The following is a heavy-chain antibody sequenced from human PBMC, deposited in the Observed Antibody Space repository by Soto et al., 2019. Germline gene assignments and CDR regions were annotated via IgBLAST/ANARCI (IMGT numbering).Heavy chain of an antibody. V-gene: IGHV3-13*04. J-gene: IGHJ3*02. CDR3: ARGITMVRGVILDAFDI. CDR2: IGTAGDT. CDR1: GFTFSSYD. Sequence: PGGSLRLSCAASGFTFSSYDMHWVRQATGKGLEWVSAIGTAGDTYYPGSVKGRFTISRENAKNSLYLQMNSLRAGDTAVYYCARGITMVRGVILDAFDIWGQGTMVTVSS. D-gene: IGHD3-10*01.